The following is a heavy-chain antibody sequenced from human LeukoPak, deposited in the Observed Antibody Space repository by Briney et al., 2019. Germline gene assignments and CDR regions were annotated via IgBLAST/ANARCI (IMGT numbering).Heavy chain of an antibody. CDR1: GGSISSSSYY. J-gene: IGHJ4*02. D-gene: IGHD3-16*02. V-gene: IGHV4-39*01. CDR2: IYYSGST. CDR3: ARPGSSVRFRGAIEFDY. Sequence: SSETLSLTCTVSGGSISSSSYYWGWIRQPPGKGLEWIGSIYYSGSTYYNPSLKSRVTISVDTSKNQFSLKLSSVTAADTAVYYCARPGSSVRFRGAIEFDYWGQGTLVTVSS.